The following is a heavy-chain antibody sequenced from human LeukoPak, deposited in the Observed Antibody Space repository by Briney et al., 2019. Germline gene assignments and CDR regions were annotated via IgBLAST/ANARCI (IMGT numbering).Heavy chain of an antibody. Sequence: PGGSLKLPCAASGFTFSGSAMHWVRQASGKGLEWVGRIRSKANSYATAYAASVKGRFTISRDDSKNTAYLQMNSLKTEDTAVYYCTMAPYYDILTGDDAFDIWGQGTMVTVSS. V-gene: IGHV3-73*01. CDR1: GFTFSGSA. CDR2: IRSKANSYAT. J-gene: IGHJ3*02. CDR3: TMAPYYDILTGDDAFDI. D-gene: IGHD3-9*01.